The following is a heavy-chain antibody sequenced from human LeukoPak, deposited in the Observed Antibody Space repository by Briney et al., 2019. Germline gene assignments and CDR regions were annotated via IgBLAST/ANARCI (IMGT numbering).Heavy chain of an antibody. J-gene: IGHJ4*02. V-gene: IGHV7-4-1*02. CDR2: INTNTGNP. D-gene: IGHD6-19*01. CDR3: ARTGYSSGWSPLYYFDY. CDR1: GYTFTSYA. Sequence: ASVKVSCKASGYTFTSYAMNWVRQGPGQGLEWMGWINTNTGNPTYAQGFTGRFVFSLDTSVSTAYLQISSLKAEDTAVYYCARTGYSSGWSPLYYFDYWGQGTLVTVSS.